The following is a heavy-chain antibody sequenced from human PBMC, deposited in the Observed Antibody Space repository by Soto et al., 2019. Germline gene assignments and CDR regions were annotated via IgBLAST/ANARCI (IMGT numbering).Heavy chain of an antibody. CDR2: ISYDGSNK. V-gene: IGHV3-30*18. CDR3: AKALLTYYYDSSGYPY. CDR1: GFTFSIYG. Sequence: GGSLRLSCAASGFTFSIYGMHWFRQAPGKGLEWVAVISYDGSNKNYADSVKGRFTISRDNSKNTLYLQMNSLRAEDTAVYYCAKALLTYYYDSSGYPYWGQGTLVTVSS. D-gene: IGHD3-22*01. J-gene: IGHJ4*02.